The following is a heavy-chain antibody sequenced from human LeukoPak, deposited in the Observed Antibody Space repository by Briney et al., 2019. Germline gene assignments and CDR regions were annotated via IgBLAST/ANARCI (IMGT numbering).Heavy chain of an antibody. CDR2: TSAGGEDK. CDR3: AKDVGFCSGDSCSFFDY. V-gene: IGHV3-23*01. CDR1: GFVFSNFG. Sequence: GGSLRLSCAASGFVFSNFGMTWVRQAPGKGLEWVSTTSAGGEDKNYADSVKGRFTISRDNSKNTLYLQMNTLRAEDTALYYCAKDVGFCSGDSCSFFDYWGQGDLVTVSS. J-gene: IGHJ4*02. D-gene: IGHD2-15*01.